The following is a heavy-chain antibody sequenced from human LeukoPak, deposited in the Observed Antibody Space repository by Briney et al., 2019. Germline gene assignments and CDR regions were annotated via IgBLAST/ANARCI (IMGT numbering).Heavy chain of an antibody. V-gene: IGHV3-15*01. D-gene: IGHD3-22*01. Sequence: GGSLRLSCAASGFTLNNAWMSWVRQAPGKGLEWLGRIKRETDGGTIDYAAPVKGRFTISRDDSRNTLYLQMDSLKIEDAAVYYCTTDRYYDNSELQFQHWGQGTLVTVSS. CDR2: IKRETDGGTI. CDR3: TTDRYYDNSELQFQH. J-gene: IGHJ1*01. CDR1: GFTLNNAW.